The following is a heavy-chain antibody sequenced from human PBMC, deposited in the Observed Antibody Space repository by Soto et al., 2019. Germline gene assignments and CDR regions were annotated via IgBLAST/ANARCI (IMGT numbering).Heavy chain of an antibody. J-gene: IGHJ4*02. CDR1: GGTFSSSA. CDR2: ITPIFATA. V-gene: IGHV1-69*01. Sequence: QVQLVQSGAEVKRPGSSVKVSCKASGGTFSSSAFNWVRQAPGHGLEWMGAITPIFATANYAQRFQGRLTISADASPTTVYMDLGSLTFDDTALYYCASPSASGPFWGEGSLVTVSS. CDR3: ASPSASGPF.